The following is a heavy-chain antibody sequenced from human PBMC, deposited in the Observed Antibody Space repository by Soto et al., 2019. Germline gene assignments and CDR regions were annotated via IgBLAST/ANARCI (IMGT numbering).Heavy chain of an antibody. Sequence: GGSLRLSCAASGFTFSSYGMHWVRQAPGKGLEWVAVIWYDGSNKYYADSVKGRFTISRDNSKNTLYLQMNSLRAEDTAVYYCARDLLLTYDFWSGYSVNYYYGMDVWGQGTTVTVSS. CDR2: IWYDGSNK. CDR3: ARDLLLTYDFWSGYSVNYYYGMDV. CDR1: GFTFSSYG. V-gene: IGHV3-33*01. D-gene: IGHD3-3*01. J-gene: IGHJ6*02.